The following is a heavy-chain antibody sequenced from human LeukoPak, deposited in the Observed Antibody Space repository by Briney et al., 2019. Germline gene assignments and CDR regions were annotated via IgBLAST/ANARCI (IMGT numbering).Heavy chain of an antibody. Sequence: ASVKVSCKASGYTFTSYGISWVRQAPGQGLEWMGWISAYNGNTNYAQELQGRVTMTTDTSTSTAYMELRSLRSDDTAVYYCARDSLVGVSFDYWGQGTLVTVSS. CDR1: GYTFTSYG. J-gene: IGHJ4*02. CDR2: ISAYNGNT. CDR3: ARDSLVGVSFDY. D-gene: IGHD1-26*01. V-gene: IGHV1-18*01.